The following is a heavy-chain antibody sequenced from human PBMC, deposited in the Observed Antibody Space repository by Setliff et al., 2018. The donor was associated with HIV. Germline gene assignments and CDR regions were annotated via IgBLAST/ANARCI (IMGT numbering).Heavy chain of an antibody. J-gene: IGHJ6*03. CDR2: IHTTGST. V-gene: IGHV4-61*09. D-gene: IGHD4-4*01. CDR1: GDSISSGSYY. Sequence: SETLSFTCSVSGDSISSGSYYWSWIRLPAGKGLGWIGQIHTTGSTNYSPSLKSRLMISVDTSKNQFSLNMTSVTAADTAVYFCARVVYTYYYMDVWGKGTTVTVSS. CDR3: ARVVYTYYYMDV.